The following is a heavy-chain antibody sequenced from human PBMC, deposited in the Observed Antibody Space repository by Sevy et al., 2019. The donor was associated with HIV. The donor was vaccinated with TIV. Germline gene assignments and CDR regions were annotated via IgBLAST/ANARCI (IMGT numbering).Heavy chain of an antibody. Sequence: GGSLRLSCAGSGFTFSSYDMNWVRQAPGKGLEWISKISSSGSSIYYADSVKGRFTIARDNAKNSLNLQMNSLRAEDTALYYCARNGGVYDTGFDPWGQGTLVTVSS. CDR3: ARNGGVYDTGFDP. V-gene: IGHV3-48*03. CDR2: ISSSGSSI. J-gene: IGHJ5*02. D-gene: IGHD3-22*01. CDR1: GFTFSSYD.